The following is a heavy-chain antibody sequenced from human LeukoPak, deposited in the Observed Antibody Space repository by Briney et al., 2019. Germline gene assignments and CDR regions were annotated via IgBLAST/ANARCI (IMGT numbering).Heavy chain of an antibody. CDR3: ARAYYYDSSGYLPRDAFDI. CDR2: NIPILGIA. CDR1: GGTFSSYA. J-gene: IGHJ3*02. D-gene: IGHD3-22*01. V-gene: IGHV1-69*04. Sequence: ASVKVSCKASGGTFSSYAISWVRQAPGQGLEWMGRNIPILGIANYAQKFQGRVTITADKSTSTAYMELSSLRSEDTAVYYCARAYYYDSSGYLPRDAFDIWGQGTMVTVSS.